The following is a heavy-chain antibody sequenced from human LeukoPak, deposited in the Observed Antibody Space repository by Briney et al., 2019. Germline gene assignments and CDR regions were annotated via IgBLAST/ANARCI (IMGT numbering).Heavy chain of an antibody. CDR1: GGSFSGYY. CDR3: ARGSVTNYSYMDV. D-gene: IGHD4-11*01. V-gene: IGHV4-34*01. Sequence: KPSETLSLTYAVYGGSFSGYYWGWIRQPPGKGLEWIGEINHSGSTNYNPSLKSRVTISVDTSKNQFSLKLSSVTAADTAVYYCARGSVTNYSYMDVWGKGTTVTVSS. CDR2: INHSGST. J-gene: IGHJ6*03.